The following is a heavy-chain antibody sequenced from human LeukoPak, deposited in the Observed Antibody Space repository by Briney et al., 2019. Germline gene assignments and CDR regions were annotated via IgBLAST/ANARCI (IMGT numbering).Heavy chain of an antibody. CDR3: ANPSFPGYYYYGMDV. CDR2: ISGGGDSI. J-gene: IGHJ6*02. CDR1: GFTFSSYA. V-gene: IGHV3-23*01. Sequence: GGSLRLSCAASGFTFSSYAMSWVRQAPGRGLEWVSGISGGGDSIYYADSVKGRFTISRDNSKNTLYLHMNSLRDEDTAVYYCANPSFPGYYYYGMDVWGQGTTVTVSS.